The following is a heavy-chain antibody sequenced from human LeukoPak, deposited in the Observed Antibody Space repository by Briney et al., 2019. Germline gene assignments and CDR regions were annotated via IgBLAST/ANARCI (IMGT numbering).Heavy chain of an antibody. Sequence: GGSLRLSCAASGFTFSNHAMSWVRQTPGKGLEWVSAISGGGDITYYADSVTGRFTISRDNSKDTLFLQMHSLRPGDTAVYYCVREDTPATANYWGQGTLVTISS. J-gene: IGHJ4*02. CDR3: VREDTPATANY. CDR1: GFTFSNHA. V-gene: IGHV3-23*01. D-gene: IGHD2-21*02. CDR2: ISGGGDIT.